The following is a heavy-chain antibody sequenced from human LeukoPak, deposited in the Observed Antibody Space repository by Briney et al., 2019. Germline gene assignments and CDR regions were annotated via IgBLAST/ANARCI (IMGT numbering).Heavy chain of an antibody. CDR2: INWNGGST. V-gene: IGHV3-20*04. CDR3: ARDRTVTTSLFDY. Sequence: PEGSLRLSCAASGFTFDYYGMSWARQAPGKGLEWVSGINWNGGSTGYADSVKGRFTISRDNAKDSLYLQMNSLRAEDTALYYCARDRTVTTSLFDYWGQGTLVTVSS. CDR1: GFTFDYYG. J-gene: IGHJ4*02. D-gene: IGHD4-17*01.